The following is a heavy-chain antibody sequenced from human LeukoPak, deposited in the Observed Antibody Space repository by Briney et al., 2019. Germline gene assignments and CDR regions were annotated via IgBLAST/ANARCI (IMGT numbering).Heavy chain of an antibody. J-gene: IGHJ6*02. CDR1: GYTFAAYY. V-gene: IGHV1-2*02. Sequence: GASVKVSCRTSGYTFAAYYIHWVRQAPGQGLEWMGWVNPNGGGTNHAQKFKDRLTMTRDTSISTAYMELSSLESDDTAVYFCAREGVGGAYAMDVWGQGTMVTVSS. D-gene: IGHD2-21*01. CDR2: VNPNGGGT. CDR3: AREGVGGAYAMDV.